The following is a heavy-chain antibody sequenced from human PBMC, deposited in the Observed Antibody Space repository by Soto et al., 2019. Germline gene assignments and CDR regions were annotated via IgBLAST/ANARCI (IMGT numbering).Heavy chain of an antibody. D-gene: IGHD3-16*02. CDR3: AKDIEYRGRYYYYMDV. CDR1: GFTFDDYA. Sequence: GGSLRLSCAASGFTFDDYAMHWVRQAPGKGLEWVSGISWNSGSIGYADSVKGRFTISRDNAKNSLYLQMNSLRAEDTALYYCAKDIEYRGRYYYYMDVWGKGTTVTVSS. J-gene: IGHJ6*03. V-gene: IGHV3-9*01. CDR2: ISWNSGSI.